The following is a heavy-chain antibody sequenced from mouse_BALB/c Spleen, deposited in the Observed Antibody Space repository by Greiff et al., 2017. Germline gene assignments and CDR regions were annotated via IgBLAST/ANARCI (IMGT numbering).Heavy chain of an antibody. V-gene: IGHV3-8*02. CDR3: ARAITTGVYYFDY. Sequence: DVMLVESGPSLVKPSQTLSLTCSVTGDSITSGYWNWIRKFPGNKLEYMGYISYSGSTYYNPSLKSRISITRDTSKNQYYLQLNSVTTEDTATYYCARAITTGVYYFDYWGQGTTLTVSS. D-gene: IGHD2-4*01. J-gene: IGHJ2*01. CDR2: ISYSGST. CDR1: GDSITSGY.